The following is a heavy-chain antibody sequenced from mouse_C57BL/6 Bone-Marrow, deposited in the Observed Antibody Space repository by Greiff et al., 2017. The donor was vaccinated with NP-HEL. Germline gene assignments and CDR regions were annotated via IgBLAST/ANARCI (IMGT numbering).Heavy chain of an antibody. J-gene: IGHJ4*01. CDR2: IYPRSGNT. CDR3: AVYPYYYAMDY. CDR1: GYTFTSYG. V-gene: IGHV1-81*01. D-gene: IGHD2-1*01. Sequence: VQLVESGAELARPGASVKLSCKASGYTFTSYGISWVKQRTGQGLEWIGEIYPRSGNTYYNEKFKGKATLTADKSSSTAYMELRSLTSEDSAVYFCAVYPYYYAMDYWGQGTSVTVSS.